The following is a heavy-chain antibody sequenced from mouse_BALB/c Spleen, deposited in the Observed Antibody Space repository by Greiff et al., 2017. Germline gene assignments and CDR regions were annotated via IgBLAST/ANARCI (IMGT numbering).Heavy chain of an antibody. CDR3: ARDYYGSSSFAH. V-gene: IGHV1-12*01. Sequence: QVQLQQPGAELVKPGASVKMSCKASGYTFTSYNMHWVKQTPGQGLEWIGAIYPGNGDTSYNQKFKGKATLTADKSSSTAYMQLSSLTSEDSAVYYCARDYYGSSSFAHWGQGTLVTVSA. CDR2: IYPGNGDT. D-gene: IGHD1-1*01. J-gene: IGHJ3*01. CDR1: GYTFTSYN.